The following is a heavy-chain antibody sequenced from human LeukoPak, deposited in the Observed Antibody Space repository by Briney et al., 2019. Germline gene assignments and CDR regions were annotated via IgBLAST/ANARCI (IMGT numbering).Heavy chain of an antibody. CDR2: INSDGSSI. CDR1: GFTFSSYW. V-gene: IGHV3-74*01. J-gene: IGHJ5*02. Sequence: GGSLRLSCAASGFTFSSYWMHWLRQAPGKGLAWVSRINSDGSSITHADSVKGRFTISRDNAKNTLYLQINSLRAEDTAVYYCAREYQVTARFDPWGHGILVTVSS. CDR3: AREYQVTARFDP. D-gene: IGHD2-21*02.